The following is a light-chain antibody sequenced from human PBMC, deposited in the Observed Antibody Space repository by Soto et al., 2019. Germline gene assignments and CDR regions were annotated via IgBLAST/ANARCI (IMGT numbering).Light chain of an antibody. CDR2: GAS. Sequence: EIVLTQSPGTLSLSPGERATLSCRASQSVSSRFLAWYQQKPGHAPKVLIYGASTRATGIPDRFSGSGSGTDFTLTISRLEPEDFAVYYCQQYESSRTFGQGTKVEMK. V-gene: IGKV3-20*01. CDR1: QSVSSRF. CDR3: QQYESSRT. J-gene: IGKJ1*01.